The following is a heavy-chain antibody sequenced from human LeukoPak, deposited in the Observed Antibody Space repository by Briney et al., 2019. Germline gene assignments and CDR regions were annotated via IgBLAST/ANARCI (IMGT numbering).Heavy chain of an antibody. CDR2: IYHSGST. D-gene: IGHD2-2*01. J-gene: IGHJ3*02. CDR1: GGSISSSNW. CDR3: ARAQYTYIVVVPAAPNAGAFDI. V-gene: IGHV4-4*02. Sequence: PSETLSLTCAVSGGSISSSNWWSWVRQPPGKGLEWIGEIYHSGSTNYNPSLKSRVTISVDKSKNQFSLKLSSVTAADTAVYYCARAQYTYIVVVPAAPNAGAFDIWGQGTMVTVSS.